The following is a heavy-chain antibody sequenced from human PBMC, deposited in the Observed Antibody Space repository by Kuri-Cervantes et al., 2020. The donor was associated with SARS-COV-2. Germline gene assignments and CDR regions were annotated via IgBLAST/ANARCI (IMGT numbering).Heavy chain of an antibody. CDR1: GCTFSSYSMN. CDR2: IYYSGTT. Sequence: ESLKISCAASGCTFSSYSMNWVRQAPGKGLEWIGSIYYSGTTNYSPSLKSRVTVSVDTAKNQFSLKLSSVTAADTAVYYCARHLRGVSIFGVVTTGDPFDYWGQGTLVTVSS. CDR3: ARHLRGVSIFGVVTTGDPFDY. V-gene: IGHV4-59*05. J-gene: IGHJ4*02. D-gene: IGHD3-3*01.